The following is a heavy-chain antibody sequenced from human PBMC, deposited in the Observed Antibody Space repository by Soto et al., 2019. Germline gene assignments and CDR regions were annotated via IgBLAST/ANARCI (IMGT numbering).Heavy chain of an antibody. CDR1: GDSVSTNSYY. V-gene: IGHV4-39*02. CDR3: ARDCFDRSEYTTNRFDP. CDR2: IYYTGNA. J-gene: IGHJ5*02. D-gene: IGHD3-22*01. Sequence: PSETLSLTCTVSGDSVSTNSYYWSWIRQPPGKGLEWIGYIYYTGNASYNPSLKSRVTISVDTSKNQFSLKLTSVTAADAALYYCARDCFDRSEYTTNRFDPWGQGTLV.